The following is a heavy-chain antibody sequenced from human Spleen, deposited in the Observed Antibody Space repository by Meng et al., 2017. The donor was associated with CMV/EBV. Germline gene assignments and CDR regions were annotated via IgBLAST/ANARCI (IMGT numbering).Heavy chain of an antibody. J-gene: IGHJ6*02. Sequence: ASVKVSCKASGYTFIGYYMHWVRQAPGQGLEWMGLTNPKSGGTNYAQKFQGRVTMTRDTSISTAYMELSRLRSGDTAVYYCARGYCSSTRCYWISDALDVWGQGTTVTVSS. D-gene: IGHD2-2*01. V-gene: IGHV1-2*02. CDR2: TNPKSGGT. CDR1: GYTFIGYY. CDR3: ARGYCSSTRCYWISDALDV.